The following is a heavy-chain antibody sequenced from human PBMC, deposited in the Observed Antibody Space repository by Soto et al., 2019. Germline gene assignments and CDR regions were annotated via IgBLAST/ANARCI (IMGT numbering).Heavy chain of an antibody. CDR1: GGTFSSYA. CDR3: ARRVLVPAARGAYFDY. Sequence: QVQLVQSGAEVKKPGSSVKVSCKASGGTFSSYAISWVRQAPGQGLEWMGGIIPIFGTANYAQKFQGRVTVTAAESTSTAYMELSSLRSEDTAVYYCARRVLVPAARGAYFDYWGQGTLVTVSS. CDR2: IIPIFGTA. V-gene: IGHV1-69*12. J-gene: IGHJ4*02. D-gene: IGHD2-2*01.